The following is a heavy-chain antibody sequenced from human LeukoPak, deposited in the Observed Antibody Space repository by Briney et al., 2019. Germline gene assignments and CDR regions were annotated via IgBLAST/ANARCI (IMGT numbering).Heavy chain of an antibody. V-gene: IGHV3-9*01. D-gene: IGHD6-19*01. CDR2: ISWNSGSI. Sequence: PGGSLRLSCAASGFTFDDYAMHWVRHAPGKGLEWVSGISWNSGSIGYADSVKGRFTISRDNAKNSLYLQMNSLRAEDTALYYCAKESGYSSGWYFDYWGQGTLVTVSS. CDR1: GFTFDDYA. J-gene: IGHJ4*02. CDR3: AKESGYSSGWYFDY.